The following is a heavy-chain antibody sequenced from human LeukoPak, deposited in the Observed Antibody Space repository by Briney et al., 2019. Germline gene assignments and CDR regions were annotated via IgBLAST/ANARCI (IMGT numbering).Heavy chain of an antibody. D-gene: IGHD3-16*01. V-gene: IGHV3-30*18. CDR2: ISYDGSNK. J-gene: IGHJ4*02. CDR3: AKDGGY. CDR1: GFTFSSYG. Sequence: GRSLRLSCAASGFTFSSYGMHWVRQAPGKGLEWVAVISYDGSNKYYADSVKGRFTISRDNSKNTLYLQMNSLRAEDTAVYYCAKDGGYWGQETLVTVSS.